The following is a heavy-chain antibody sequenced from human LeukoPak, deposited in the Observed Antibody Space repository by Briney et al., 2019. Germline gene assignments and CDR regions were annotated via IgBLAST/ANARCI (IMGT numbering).Heavy chain of an antibody. V-gene: IGHV4-4*07. J-gene: IGHJ3*02. CDR1: GGSISSYY. Sequence: PSETLSPTCTVSGGSISSYYWSWIRQPAGKGLEWIGRIYTSGSTNYNPSLKSRVTMSVDTSKNQFSLKLSSVTAADTAVYYCARDVAAAGLGDDAFDIWGQGTMVTVSS. CDR3: ARDVAAAGLGDDAFDI. CDR2: IYTSGST. D-gene: IGHD6-13*01.